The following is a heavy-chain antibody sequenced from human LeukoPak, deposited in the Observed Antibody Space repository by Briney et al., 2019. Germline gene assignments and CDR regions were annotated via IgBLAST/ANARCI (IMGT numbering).Heavy chain of an antibody. CDR3: AKELHGSGNYAFDY. V-gene: IGHV3-23*01. CDR1: GFTFSSCG. Sequence: GGSLRLSCAASGFTFSSCGLSWVRQASGKGLEWVSTVSVNGGTTYYADSVKGRFTISRDNSKNTLYLQMNSLRAEDTAVYFCAKELHGSGNYAFDYWGQGTLLTVSS. CDR2: VSVNGGTT. D-gene: IGHD3-10*01. J-gene: IGHJ4*02.